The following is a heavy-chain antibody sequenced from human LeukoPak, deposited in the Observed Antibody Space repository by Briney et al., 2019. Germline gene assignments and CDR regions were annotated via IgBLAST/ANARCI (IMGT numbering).Heavy chain of an antibody. CDR2: IIPILGIA. CDR3: ARGTTVTYNWFDP. CDR1: GGTFSSYA. D-gene: IGHD4-11*01. V-gene: IGHV1-69*04. J-gene: IGHJ5*02. Sequence: GASVTVSCKASGGTFSSYAISWVRQAPGQGLEWMGRIIPILGIANYAQKFQGRVTITADKSTSTAYMELSSLRSEDTAVYYCARGTTVTYNWFDPWGQGTLVTVSS.